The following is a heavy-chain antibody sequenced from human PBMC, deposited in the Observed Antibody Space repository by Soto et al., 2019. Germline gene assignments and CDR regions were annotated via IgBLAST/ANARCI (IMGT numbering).Heavy chain of an antibody. CDR1: GYTFTSYG. Sequence: ASVKVSCKASGYTFTSYGISWVRQAPGQGLEWMGWISAYNGNTNYAQKLQGRVTMTTDTSTSTAYMELRSLRSDDTAVYYCARTIWSNPEILNPWFSYWGQGTLVTVSS. V-gene: IGHV1-18*01. D-gene: IGHD3-10*01. CDR3: ARTIWSNPEILNPWFSY. J-gene: IGHJ4*02. CDR2: ISAYNGNT.